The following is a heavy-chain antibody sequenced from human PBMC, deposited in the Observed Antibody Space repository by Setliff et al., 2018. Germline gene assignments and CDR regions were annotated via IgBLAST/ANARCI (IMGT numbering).Heavy chain of an antibody. J-gene: IGHJ5*02. CDR3: ARDRAWFDP. Sequence: GGSLRLSCAASGFTFSSYGMHWVRQAPGKGLEWVANIKQDGSEKYYVDSVKGRFTISRDNAKNSLYLQMNSLRAEDTAVYYCARDRAWFDPWGQGTLVTVSS. CDR1: GFTFSSYG. V-gene: IGHV3-7*01. CDR2: IKQDGSEK.